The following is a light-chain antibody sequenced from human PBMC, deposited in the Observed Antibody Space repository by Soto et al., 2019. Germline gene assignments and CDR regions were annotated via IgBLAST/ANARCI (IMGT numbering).Light chain of an antibody. CDR1: RSISNY. CDR2: DAS. CDR3: QNYNSAPWT. J-gene: IGKJ1*01. V-gene: IGKV3-11*01. Sequence: EVVLTQYTGTLSLSPGEGATLSCRASRSISNYLAWYQQKPGQAPRLLIYDASNRATGIPARFSGSGSGTDFTLTISSLQPDDVATYYCQNYNSAPWTFGQGTIV.